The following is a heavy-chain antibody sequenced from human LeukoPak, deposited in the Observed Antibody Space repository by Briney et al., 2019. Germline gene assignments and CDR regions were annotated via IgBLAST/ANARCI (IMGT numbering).Heavy chain of an antibody. V-gene: IGHV3-23*01. J-gene: IGHJ4*02. CDR1: GFTFSSYA. CDR3: ARDQRRFGELLRFDY. Sequence: GGSLRLSCSASGFTFSSYAMSWVRQAPGKGLEWVSSISGSGVSTYYADSVKGRFTISRDNSRNTLYLQMNSLRAEDTAVYYCARDQRRFGELLRFDYWGQGTLVTVSS. CDR2: ISGSGVST. D-gene: IGHD3-10*01.